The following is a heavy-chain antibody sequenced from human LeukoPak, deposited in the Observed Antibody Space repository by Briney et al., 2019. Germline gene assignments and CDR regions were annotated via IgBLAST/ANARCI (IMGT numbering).Heavy chain of an antibody. V-gene: IGHV1-46*01. CDR1: GYTFTSYY. J-gene: IGHJ1*01. CDR2: INPSGGST. CDR3: ANRAGKGLYFQH. Sequence: GASVKVSCKASGYTFTSYYMHWVRQALGQGLEWMGIINPSGGSTSYAQKFQGRVTMTRDTSTSTVYMELSSLRSEDTAVYYCANRAGKGLYFQHWGQGTLVTVSS. D-gene: IGHD3-10*01.